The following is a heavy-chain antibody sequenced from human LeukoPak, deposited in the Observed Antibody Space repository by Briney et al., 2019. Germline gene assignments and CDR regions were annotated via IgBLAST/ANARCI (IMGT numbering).Heavy chain of an antibody. CDR3: TRERDGGPEN. J-gene: IGHJ4*02. Sequence: GGSLRLSCAAPGFTFSNAWMSWVRQAPGKGLEWVGRIQSKTDATVYAAPVKGRFTLSRDDSKSMLYLQMNSLKSEDTAVYYCTRERDGGPENWGQGTLVTVSS. V-gene: IGHV3-15*01. D-gene: IGHD4-23*01. CDR1: GFTFSNAW. CDR2: IQSKTDAT.